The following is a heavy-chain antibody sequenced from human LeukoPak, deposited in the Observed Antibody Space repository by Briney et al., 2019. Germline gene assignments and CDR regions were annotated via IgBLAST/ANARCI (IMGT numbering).Heavy chain of an antibody. CDR3: ARGCSSTSCYAYYYYYYMDV. D-gene: IGHD2-2*01. CDR1: GFTFSSYA. Sequence: PGGSLRLSCAASGFTFSSYAMHWVRQAPGKVLEWVAVISYDGSNKYYADSVKGRFTISRDNSKNTLYLQMNSLRAEDTAVYYCARGCSSTSCYAYYYYYYMDVWGKGTTVTVSS. V-gene: IGHV3-30*04. CDR2: ISYDGSNK. J-gene: IGHJ6*03.